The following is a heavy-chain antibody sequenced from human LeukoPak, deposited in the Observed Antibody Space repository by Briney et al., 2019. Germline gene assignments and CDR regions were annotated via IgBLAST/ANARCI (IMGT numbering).Heavy chain of an antibody. CDR3: ARHGISIVGATTHFSY. CDR2: IYYSGST. D-gene: IGHD1-26*01. CDR1: GGSISSSSWY. Sequence: PSETLSLTCTVSGGSISSSSWYWGWLRQPPGTGLEGIGSIYYSGSTYYNPSPNSRLPISVDTSNNHFSLKLSSVTAAATAVYYCARHGISIVGATTHFSYWGQGTLVTVSS. V-gene: IGHV4-39*01. J-gene: IGHJ4*02.